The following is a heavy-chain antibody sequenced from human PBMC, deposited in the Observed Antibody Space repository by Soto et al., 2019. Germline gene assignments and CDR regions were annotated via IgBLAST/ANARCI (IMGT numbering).Heavy chain of an antibody. CDR2: ISYDGSNK. V-gene: IGHV3-30*18. J-gene: IGHJ4*02. D-gene: IGHD5-12*01. CDR1: GFTFSSYG. CDR3: AKDGMQGGKQARTSDIVATRGSFDY. Sequence: GGSLRLSCAASGFTFSSYGMHWVRQAPGKGLEWVAVISYDGSNKYYADSVKGRFTISRDNSKNTLYLQMNNLRAEDTAVYYCAKDGMQGGKQARTSDIVATRGSFDYWGQGTLVTVSS.